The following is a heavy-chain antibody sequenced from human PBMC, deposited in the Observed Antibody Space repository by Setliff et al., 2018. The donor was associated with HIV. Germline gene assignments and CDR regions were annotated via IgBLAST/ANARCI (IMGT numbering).Heavy chain of an antibody. CDR2: ISAYNGNT. CDR1: GYTFINYG. J-gene: IGHJ4*02. V-gene: IGHV1-18*01. CDR3: ARAGAVETTHFDY. D-gene: IGHD1-7*01. Sequence: ASVKVSCKASGYTFINYGISWVRQAPGQGLGWMGWISAYNGNTNYAQQLQGRVTVTIDTSTSTAYMELRTLRSDDTAVYYCARAGAVETTHFDYWGQGALVTVSS.